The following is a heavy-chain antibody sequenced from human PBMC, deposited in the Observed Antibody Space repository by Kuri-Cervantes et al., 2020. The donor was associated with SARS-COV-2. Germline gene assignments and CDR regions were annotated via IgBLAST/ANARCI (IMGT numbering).Heavy chain of an antibody. CDR2: INPNSGGT. V-gene: IGHV1-2*04. CDR3: ARGPSWGYFWGTYRGGWDSFDI. D-gene: IGHD3-16*02. Sequence: ASVKVSCKASGYTFNGYYMHWVRQAPGQGLEWMGWINPNSGGTNYAQKFQGWVTMTRDTSISTVYMELSRLRSDDTAVYYCARGPSWGYFWGTYRGGWDSFDIWGQGTMVTVSS. CDR1: GYTFNGYY. J-gene: IGHJ3*02.